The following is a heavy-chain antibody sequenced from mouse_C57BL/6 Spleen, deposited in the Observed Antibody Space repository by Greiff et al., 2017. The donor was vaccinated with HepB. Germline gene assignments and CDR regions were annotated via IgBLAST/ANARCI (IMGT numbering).Heavy chain of an antibody. CDR1: GYTFTSYW. V-gene: IGHV1-55*01. D-gene: IGHD4-1*01. CDR3: ASGSNWAFYFDY. CDR2: IYPGSGST. Sequence: QVQLQQPGAELVKPGASVKMSCKASGYTFTSYWITWVKQRPGQGLEWIGDIYPGSGSTNYNEKFKSKATLTVDTSSSTAYMQLSSLTSEDSAVYYCASGSNWAFYFDYWGQGTTLTVSS. J-gene: IGHJ2*01.